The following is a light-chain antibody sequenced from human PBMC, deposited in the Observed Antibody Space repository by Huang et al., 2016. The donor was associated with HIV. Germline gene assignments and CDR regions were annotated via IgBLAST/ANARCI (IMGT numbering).Light chain of an antibody. CDR1: QSLEYSDGNTY. CDR2: KVF. CDR3: MQGTNWPPYT. Sequence: DVVLSQSPLSLPVTLGQSASISCRSSQSLEYSDGNTYLNWFHQRPGQYPRRLIYKVFKRDSGVPDRFSGRGSGTDFTLKISRVEAEDVGIYYCMQGTNWPPYTCGQGTKLEI. V-gene: IGKV2-30*01. J-gene: IGKJ2*01.